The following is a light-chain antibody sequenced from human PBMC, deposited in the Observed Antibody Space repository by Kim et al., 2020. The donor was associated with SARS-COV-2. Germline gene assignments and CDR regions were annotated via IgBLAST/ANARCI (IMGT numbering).Light chain of an antibody. Sequence: DIQMTQSPSSLSASVGDRVTITCRTTQIISSHLNWYQQKPGRAPKLLISAASTLQGGVPSRFSGSGSETDFTLTISSLQPEDFVTYFCQQSYITPFTFGPGTKVDIK. V-gene: IGKV1-39*01. CDR1: QIISSH. CDR3: QQSYITPFT. CDR2: AAS. J-gene: IGKJ3*01.